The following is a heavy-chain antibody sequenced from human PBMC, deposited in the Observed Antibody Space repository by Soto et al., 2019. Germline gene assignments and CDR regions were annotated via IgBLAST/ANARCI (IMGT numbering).Heavy chain of an antibody. CDR3: ARNPYYDFWSGYYTWYYYYGMDV. Sequence: ASVKVSCKASGYTFTRYAMNWVRQAPGQALEWMGWINTNTGNPTYAQGFTGRFVFSLDTSVSTAYLQICSLKAEDTAVYYCARNPYYDFWSGYYTWYYYYGMDVWGQGTTVTVSS. D-gene: IGHD3-3*01. CDR1: GYTFTRYA. J-gene: IGHJ6*02. CDR2: INTNTGNP. V-gene: IGHV7-4-1*01.